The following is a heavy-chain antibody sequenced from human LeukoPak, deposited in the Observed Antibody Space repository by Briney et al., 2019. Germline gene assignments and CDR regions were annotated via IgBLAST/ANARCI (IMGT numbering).Heavy chain of an antibody. D-gene: IGHD6-13*01. CDR1: GGSISSYY. CDR3: ARDRAVAYGMDV. CDR2: IYYSGST. Sequence: KPSETLSLTCTVSGGSISSYYWSWIRQPPGKGLEWIGYIYYSGSTNYNPSLKSRVTISVDTSKNQFSLKLSSVTAADTAVYYCARDRAVAYGMDVWGQGTTVTVSS. J-gene: IGHJ6*02. V-gene: IGHV4-59*01.